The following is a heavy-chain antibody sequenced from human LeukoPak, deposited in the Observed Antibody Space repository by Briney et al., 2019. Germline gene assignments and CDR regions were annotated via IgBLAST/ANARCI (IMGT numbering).Heavy chain of an antibody. J-gene: IGHJ5*02. D-gene: IGHD3-3*01. CDR1: GFIFRSYS. CDR3: ARGLLEWPRDEPGGFAP. CDR2: IDSRGRIT. V-gene: IGHV3-48*01. Sequence: GGSLRLSCASSGFIFRSYSMNWVRQAPGKGLEWISYIDSRGRITYYADSVKGRFTISRDNAKNSLYLQMSSLRAEDAALYSCARGLLEWPRDEPGGFAPWGQGTLVTVSS.